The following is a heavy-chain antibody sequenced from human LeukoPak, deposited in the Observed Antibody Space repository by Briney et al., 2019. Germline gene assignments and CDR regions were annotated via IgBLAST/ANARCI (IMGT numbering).Heavy chain of an antibody. V-gene: IGHV1-2*02. D-gene: IGHD4-23*01. CDR3: ARDGGNSGWFDP. Sequence: ASVKVSCKASGYTFTGYYMHWVRQAPGQGLEWMGWINPNSGGTNYAQKFQGRVTITADKSMSTAYMELSSLRSEDTAVYYCARDGGNSGWFDPWGQGTLVTVSS. CDR2: INPNSGGT. J-gene: IGHJ5*02. CDR1: GYTFTGYY.